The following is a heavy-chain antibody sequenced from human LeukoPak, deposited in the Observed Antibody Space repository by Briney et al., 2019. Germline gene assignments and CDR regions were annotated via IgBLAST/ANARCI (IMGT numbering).Heavy chain of an antibody. CDR2: IYYIGST. CDR1: GDSLSSSSYY. CDR3: ARRRSTVQGDYYYYYDMDV. Sequence: PSVTLSLTCTVSGDSLSSSSYYCGSIRQPPGKGVGWIGSIYYIGSTYYNTSLKSRLTISVDTPKNQFSLKLSSVTAADTAAYYWARRRSTVQGDYYYYYDMDVWGQGTTVSVSS. J-gene: IGHJ6*02. D-gene: IGHD3-10*01. V-gene: IGHV4-39*01.